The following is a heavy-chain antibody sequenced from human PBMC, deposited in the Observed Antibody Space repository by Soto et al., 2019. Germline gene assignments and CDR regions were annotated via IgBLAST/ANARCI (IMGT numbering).Heavy chain of an antibody. CDR1: GGSISSTNW. CDR2: IYHSGST. D-gene: IGHD4-17*01. J-gene: IGHJ5*02. CDR3: ARVWTTVTNWFDP. V-gene: IGHV4-4*02. Sequence: QVQLQESGPGLVKPSGTLSLTCAVSGGSISSTNWWSWVHQPPGKGLEWIGEIYHSGSTYYNPSLKSRVTISVDKSKNQFSLTLSSVTAADTAVYYCARVWTTVTNWFDPWGQGTLVTVSS.